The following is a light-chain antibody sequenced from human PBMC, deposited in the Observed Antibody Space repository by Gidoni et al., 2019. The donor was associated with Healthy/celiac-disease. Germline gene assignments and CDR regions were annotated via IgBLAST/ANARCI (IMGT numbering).Light chain of an antibody. J-gene: IGKJ1*01. CDR1: QSVSSN. CDR3: QQYNNWPQT. V-gene: IGKV3-15*01. Sequence: EIVMTQSPATLSVSPGERATLSCRASQSVSSNLAWYQQKPGQAPRLLIYGASTRATGIPARFSGSGSGTEFTLTISSLQSEDFAVYYCQQYNNWPQTFGQXTKVKIK. CDR2: GAS.